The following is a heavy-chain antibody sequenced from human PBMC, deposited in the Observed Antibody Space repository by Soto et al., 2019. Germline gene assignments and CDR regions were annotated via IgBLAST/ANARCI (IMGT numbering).Heavy chain of an antibody. D-gene: IGHD6-13*01. CDR3: ARAAIHGGSWYFRFDP. V-gene: IGHV1-69*01. Sequence: QVQLVQSGSEVKMPGSSVKVSCKTSGGTFSRHAINWVRQAPGQGLEWMGGIIPLFGTTNYAQKFKVRVTISADESTSTAYMDMSSLTSEDASVYYCARAAIHGGSWYFRFDPWGQGTLVTVSS. CDR1: GGTFSRHA. CDR2: IIPLFGTT. J-gene: IGHJ5*02.